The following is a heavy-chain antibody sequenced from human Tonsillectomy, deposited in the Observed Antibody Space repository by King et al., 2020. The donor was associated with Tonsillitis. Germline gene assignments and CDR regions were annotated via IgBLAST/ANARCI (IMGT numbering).Heavy chain of an antibody. V-gene: IGHV2-70*13. D-gene: IGHD3-22*01. CDR3: ARMLVDSSGYYLWAFDI. CDR1: GFSLSTSGKC. CDR2: IDWDDDK. Sequence: TLKESGPALGKPTQTLTLTCTFSGFSLSTSGKCVSWVRQPPGKALEWLALIDWDDDKYYSTSLKTRLTISKDTSKNQVVLTMTNMDPVDTATYYCARMLVDSSGYYLWAFDIWGQGTMVTVSS. J-gene: IGHJ3*02.